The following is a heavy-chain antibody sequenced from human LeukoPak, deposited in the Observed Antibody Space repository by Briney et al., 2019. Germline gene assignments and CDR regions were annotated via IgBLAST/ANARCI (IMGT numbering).Heavy chain of an antibody. J-gene: IGHJ4*02. V-gene: IGHV3-15*01. CDR1: RFTFSNAW. CDR3: TTDPHCSSTSCLYFDY. CDR2: IKTKTDDGTT. D-gene: IGHD2-2*01. Sequence: GGSLRLSCAASRFTFSNAWMSWVRQAPGKGLEWVGRIKTKTDDGTTDYAAAVKGRFTISRDDSKNTLYLQMNSLKTEDTAVYYCTTDPHCSSTSCLYFDYWGQGTLVTVSS.